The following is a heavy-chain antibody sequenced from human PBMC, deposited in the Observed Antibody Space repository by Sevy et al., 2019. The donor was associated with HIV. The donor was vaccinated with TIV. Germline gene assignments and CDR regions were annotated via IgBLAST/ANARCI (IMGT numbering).Heavy chain of an antibody. CDR3: ARDHGGVQDWYFDL. J-gene: IGHJ2*01. CDR1: GFDVSNNY. D-gene: IGHD2-8*02. V-gene: IGHV3-53*01. Sequence: GGSLRLSCAASGFDVSNNYTSWVRQAPGKGLEWVSVIYTGGSTYYADSVTGRFTMSRDTSKNTVYLQMDSLSAEDTAVYYCARDHGGVQDWYFDLWGRGTLVTVSS. CDR2: IYTGGST.